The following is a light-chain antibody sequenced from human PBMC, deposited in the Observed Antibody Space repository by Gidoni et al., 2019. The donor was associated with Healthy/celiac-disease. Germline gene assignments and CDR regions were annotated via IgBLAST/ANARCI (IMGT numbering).Light chain of an antibody. Sequence: DIQMTQSPSSLSASVGDRVTITCRASQSISNYINWYQQKPGKVPSLLIYAASSLEGGVPSRFSGSGSGTDFTLIISSLKPEDFATYYCQQSYSTPWTFXXXTKVEIK. CDR2: AAS. J-gene: IGKJ1*01. V-gene: IGKV1-39*01. CDR3: QQSYSTPWT. CDR1: QSISNY.